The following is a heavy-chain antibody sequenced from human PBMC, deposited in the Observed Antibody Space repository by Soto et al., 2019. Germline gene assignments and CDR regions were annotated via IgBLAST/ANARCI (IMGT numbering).Heavy chain of an antibody. J-gene: IGHJ4*02. D-gene: IGHD3-3*01. Sequence: PAETLCLTCVVSAYSISSIYYWGCIRQPPAKGLEWVGSIHHSGTTYYNPSVKTRVAISVDTSNNGFSLKLSSVIAADTAVYYCVASRFSQWSIGPYFDHWGRGTLVTGSS. V-gene: IGHV4-38-2*01. CDR2: IHHSGTT. CDR1: AYSISSIYY. CDR3: VASRFSQWSIGPYFDH.